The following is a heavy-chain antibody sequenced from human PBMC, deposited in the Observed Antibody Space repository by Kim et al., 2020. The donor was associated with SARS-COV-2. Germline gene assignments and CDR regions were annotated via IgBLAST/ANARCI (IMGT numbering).Heavy chain of an antibody. CDR3: ARQAYYYYYGMDV. Sequence: SVKVSCKASGGTFSSYAISWVRHAPGQGLEWMGGIIPIFGTANYAQKFQGRVTITADESTSTAYMELSSLRSEDTAVYYCARQAYYYYYGMDVWGQGTTVTVSS. CDR2: IIPIFGTA. CDR1: GGTFSSYA. V-gene: IGHV1-69*13. J-gene: IGHJ6*02.